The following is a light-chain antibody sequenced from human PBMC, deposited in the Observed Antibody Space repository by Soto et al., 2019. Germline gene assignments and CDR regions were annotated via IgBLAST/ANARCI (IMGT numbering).Light chain of an antibody. V-gene: IGKV1-33*01. CDR3: QQYATYAPST. J-gene: IGKJ1*01. CDR2: DAS. CDR1: QDISNY. Sequence: DIQLTQSPSSVSASVGDRVTITCQASQDISNYLNWHQQKPGKAPKALIHDASNLATGVPSRFSGSGSATEFSLTISSLESGDSGTYHCQQYATYAPSTFGQGTKVEIK.